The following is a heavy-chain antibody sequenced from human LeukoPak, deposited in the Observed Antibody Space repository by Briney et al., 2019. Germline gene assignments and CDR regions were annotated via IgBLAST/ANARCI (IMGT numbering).Heavy chain of an antibody. J-gene: IGHJ3*02. D-gene: IGHD3-10*01. CDR2: IYYSGST. V-gene: IGHV4-39*07. CDR1: GGSISSSSYY. CDR3: ARVVQYYYGSGSSVDAFDI. Sequence: SETLSLTCTVSGGSISSSSYYWGWIRQPPGKGLEWIGSIYYSGSTYYNPSLKSRVTISVDTSKNQFSLKLSSVTAADTAVYYCARVVQYYYGSGSSVDAFDIWGQGTMVTVSS.